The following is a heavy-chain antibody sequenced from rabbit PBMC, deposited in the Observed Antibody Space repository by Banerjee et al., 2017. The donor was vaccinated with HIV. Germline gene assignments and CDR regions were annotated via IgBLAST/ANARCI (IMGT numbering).Heavy chain of an antibody. CDR2: INTSSGNT. CDR1: GFSFSNKYV. CDR3: ARTDDSSGWTRLDL. Sequence: QEQLEESGGDLVKPEGSLTLPCTASGFSFSNKYVMCWVRQAPGKGLEWIACINTSSGNTVYATWAKGRFTISRTSSTTVTLQMTSLTAADTAIYSCARTDDSSGWTRLDLWGQGTLVTVS. J-gene: IGHJ3*01. D-gene: IGHD4-1*01. V-gene: IGHV1S45*01.